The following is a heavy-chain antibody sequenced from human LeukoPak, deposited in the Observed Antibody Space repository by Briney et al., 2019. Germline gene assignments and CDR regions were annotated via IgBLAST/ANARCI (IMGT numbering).Heavy chain of an antibody. D-gene: IGHD4-17*01. CDR2: ISYDGSNK. CDR1: GFTFSSYG. Sequence: GGSLRLSCAASGFTFSSYGMHWVRQAPGKGLEWVAVISYDGSNKYYADSVKGRFTTSRDNSKNTLYLQMNSLRAEDTAVYYCAKDDKASYGDRYYYYGMDVWGKGTTVTVSS. V-gene: IGHV3-30*18. J-gene: IGHJ6*04. CDR3: AKDDKASYGDRYYYYGMDV.